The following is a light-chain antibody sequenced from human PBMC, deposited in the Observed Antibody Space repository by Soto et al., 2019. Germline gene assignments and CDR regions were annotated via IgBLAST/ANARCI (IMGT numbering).Light chain of an antibody. CDR2: DAS. V-gene: IGKV3D-20*02. CDR1: QSVKSSY. J-gene: IGKJ5*01. Sequence: ENVLTKSPGTLALSKGERATLPCRASQSVKSSYLAWYQHKPGQAPRLLIYDASNRATGIPARFSGSGSGTDFTLTISSLEPEDFAVYYCQQRSSWLPTFGQGTRLEIK. CDR3: QQRSSWLPT.